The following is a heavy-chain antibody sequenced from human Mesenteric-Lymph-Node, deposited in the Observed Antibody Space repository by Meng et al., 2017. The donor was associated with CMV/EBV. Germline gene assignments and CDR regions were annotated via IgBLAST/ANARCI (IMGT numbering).Heavy chain of an antibody. V-gene: IGHV3-30-3*01. J-gene: IGHJ3*02. D-gene: IGHD2-2*02. CDR1: GFTFRSYA. Sequence: GESLKISCAASGFTFRSYAMHWVRQAPGKGLEWVADISYDGTNTYYADSVQGRFTISRDNSKSTMFLQMNSLRPEDTALYYCARVSGSRFWLYDAFDMWGQGTTVTV. CDR2: ISYDGTNT. CDR3: ARVSGSRFWLYDAFDM.